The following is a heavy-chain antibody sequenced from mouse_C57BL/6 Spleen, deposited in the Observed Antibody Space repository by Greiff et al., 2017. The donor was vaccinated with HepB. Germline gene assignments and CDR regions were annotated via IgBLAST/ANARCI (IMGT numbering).Heavy chain of an antibody. CDR2: IYPGDGDT. CDR1: GYAFSSSW. J-gene: IGHJ4*01. Sequence: VKLQESGPELVKPGASVKISCKASGYAFSSSWMNWVKQRPGKGLEWIGRIYPGDGDTNYNGKFKGKATLTADKSSSTAYMQLSSLTSEDSAVYFCARPLYYDYDDAMDYWGQGTSVTVSS. CDR3: ARPLYYDYDDAMDY. D-gene: IGHD2-4*01. V-gene: IGHV1-82*01.